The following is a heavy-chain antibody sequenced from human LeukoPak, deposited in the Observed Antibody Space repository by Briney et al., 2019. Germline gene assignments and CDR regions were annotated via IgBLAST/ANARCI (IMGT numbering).Heavy chain of an antibody. CDR3: ARGWSTSCYGMDV. CDR1: GFTFSSYS. Sequence: GGSLRLSCAASGFTFSSYSMNWVRQAPGKGLEWVSSISSSSSYIYYADSVKGRFTISRDNAKNSLYLQMNSLRAEDTAVYYCARGWSTSCYGMDVWGQGTTVTVSS. CDR2: ISSSSSYI. D-gene: IGHD2-2*01. J-gene: IGHJ6*02. V-gene: IGHV3-21*01.